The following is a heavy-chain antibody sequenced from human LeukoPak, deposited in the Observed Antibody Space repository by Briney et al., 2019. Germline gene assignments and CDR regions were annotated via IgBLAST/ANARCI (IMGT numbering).Heavy chain of an antibody. CDR3: ARAYYYEGYYMDV. D-gene: IGHD3-22*01. CDR2: IYYSGST. CDR1: GGSISSYY. J-gene: IGHJ6*03. Sequence: PSETLSLTCTVSGGSISSYYWSWIRQPPGKGLEWIGYIYYSGSTNYNPSLKSRVTISVDTSKNQFSLNLSSVTAADTAMYYCARAYYYEGYYMDVWGKGTTVTVSS. V-gene: IGHV4-59*01.